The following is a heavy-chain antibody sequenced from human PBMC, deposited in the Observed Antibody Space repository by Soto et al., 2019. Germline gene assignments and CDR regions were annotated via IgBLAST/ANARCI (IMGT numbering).Heavy chain of an antibody. CDR1: KFTFSSYW. D-gene: IGHD2-21*02. CDR2: INQDGTEK. CDR3: ASEYGDVLKFFDF. V-gene: IGHV3-7*01. J-gene: IGHJ4*02. Sequence: EVQLVESGGGLVQPGGSLRLSCVASKFTFSSYWMSWVRQAPGEGLEWVANINQDGTEKYYEDSVKGRFTISRDNAKNSLYLQMDSLRVEDTAVYYCASEYGDVLKFFDFWGQGTLVTVSS.